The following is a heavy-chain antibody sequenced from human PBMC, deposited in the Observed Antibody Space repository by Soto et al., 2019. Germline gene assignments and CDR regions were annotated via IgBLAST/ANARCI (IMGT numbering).Heavy chain of an antibody. D-gene: IGHD6-25*01. CDR1: GGSVSSGSYY. J-gene: IGHJ5*02. CDR3: ARPHGGSSGWDNWFDP. CDR2: IYYSGST. Sequence: ASETLSLTCTVSGGSVSSGSYYWSWIRQPPGKGLEWIGYIYYSGSTNYNPSLKSRVTISVDTSKNQFSLKLSSVTAADTAVYYCARPHGGSSGWDNWFDPWGQRTLVTVSS. V-gene: IGHV4-61*01.